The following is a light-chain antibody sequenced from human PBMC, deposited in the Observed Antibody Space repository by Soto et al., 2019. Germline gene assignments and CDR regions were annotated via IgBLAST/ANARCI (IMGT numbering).Light chain of an antibody. CDR3: QQYGSSPQT. J-gene: IGKJ3*01. V-gene: IGKV3-15*01. Sequence: DIVMTQSPATLSVSPGERATLSCRASQSVSSNLAWYQQKPGQSPRLLIYGASTRATGIPARFSGSGSGTEFTLTINSLQSEDFAVYYCQQYGSSPQTFGPGTKVDI. CDR2: GAS. CDR1: QSVSSN.